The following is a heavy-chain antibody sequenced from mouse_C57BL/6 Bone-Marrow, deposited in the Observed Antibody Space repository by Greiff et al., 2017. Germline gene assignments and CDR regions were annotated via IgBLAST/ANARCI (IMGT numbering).Heavy chain of an antibody. J-gene: IGHJ3*01. CDR2: ISDGGSYT. V-gene: IGHV5-4*03. CDR3: ARRDDYDLFAY. Sequence: EVTLVESGGGLVKPGGSLKLSCAASGFTFSSYAMSWVRQTPEKRLEWVATISDGGSYTYYPDNVKGRFTISRDNAKNNLYLQMNHLKSEDTAMYYCARRDDYDLFAYWGQGTLVTVSA. D-gene: IGHD2-4*01. CDR1: GFTFSSYA.